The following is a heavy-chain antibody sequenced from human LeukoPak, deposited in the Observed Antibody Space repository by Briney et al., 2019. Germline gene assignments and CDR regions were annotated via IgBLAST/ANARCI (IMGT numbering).Heavy chain of an antibody. V-gene: IGHV1-69*13. Sequence: GASVKVSCKASGGTFSSYAISWVRQAPGQGLEWMGGIIPIFGTANYAQKFQGRVTITADESTSTAYMELSRLRSDDTAVYYCARDLGNYYGSGSARFDPWGQGTLVTVSS. CDR2: IIPIFGTA. D-gene: IGHD3-10*01. CDR1: GGTFSSYA. CDR3: ARDLGNYYGSGSARFDP. J-gene: IGHJ5*02.